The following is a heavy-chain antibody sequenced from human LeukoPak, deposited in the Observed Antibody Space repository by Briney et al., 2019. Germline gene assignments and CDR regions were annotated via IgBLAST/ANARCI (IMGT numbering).Heavy chain of an antibody. Sequence: GESLKISCKNSGYRSSTYLIAWVRQMSGKGLGWMGIIYPDDSDTRYSPSLPGQVTLSADRSINTTYLPWTSLKASDTAISYCAMPTGYGIHYGTDVWGQGTTVIVSS. CDR1: GYRSSTYL. CDR2: IYPDDSDT. CDR3: AMPTGYGIHYGTDV. V-gene: IGHV5-51*01. D-gene: IGHD5-12*01. J-gene: IGHJ6*02.